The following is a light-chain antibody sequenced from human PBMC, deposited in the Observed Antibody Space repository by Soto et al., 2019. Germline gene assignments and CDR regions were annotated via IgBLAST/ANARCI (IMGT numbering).Light chain of an antibody. V-gene: IGLV2-14*01. CDR3: SSYTNSSTLVG. CDR1: SSDVGGYNF. CDR2: EVI. Sequence: QSALTQPASVSGSPGQSITISCTGTSSDVGGYNFVSWYQHNPAKAPKLIIYEVINRPSGVSTRFSASKSGNTASLTISGLQAEDEAEYYCSSYTNSSTLVGFGGGTKVTVL. J-gene: IGLJ2*01.